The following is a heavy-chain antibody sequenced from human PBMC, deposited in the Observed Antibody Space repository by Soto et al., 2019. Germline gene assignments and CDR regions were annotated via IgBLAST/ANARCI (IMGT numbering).Heavy chain of an antibody. V-gene: IGHV4-34*01. Sequence: QVQLQQWGAGLLKPSETLSLTCAVYGGSFSGYYWSWIRQPPGKGLEWIGEINHSGSTNYNPSLKCRVTISVDTSKNQFSLQLSSVTAADTAVYYCARSLYYDSSGYSHGYWGQGTLVTVSS. CDR1: GGSFSGYY. CDR2: INHSGST. J-gene: IGHJ4*02. D-gene: IGHD3-22*01. CDR3: ARSLYYDSSGYSHGY.